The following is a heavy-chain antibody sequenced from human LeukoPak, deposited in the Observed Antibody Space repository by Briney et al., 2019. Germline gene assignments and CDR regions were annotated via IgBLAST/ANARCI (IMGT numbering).Heavy chain of an antibody. CDR1: GYTFTSYG. J-gene: IGHJ6*03. Sequence: GASVKVSCKASGYTFTSYGISWVRQAPGQGLEWMGWISAYNGNTNYAQKLQGRVTMTTDTSTSTAYVELRSLRSDDTAVYYCARGAVGDFWSGYTHDFYYMDVWGKGTTVTVSS. V-gene: IGHV1-18*01. D-gene: IGHD3-3*01. CDR3: ARGAVGDFWSGYTHDFYYMDV. CDR2: ISAYNGNT.